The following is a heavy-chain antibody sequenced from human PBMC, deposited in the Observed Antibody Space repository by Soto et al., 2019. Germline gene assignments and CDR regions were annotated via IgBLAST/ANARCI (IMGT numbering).Heavy chain of an antibody. CDR2: IDPSDSYT. CDR1: GYSFTSYW. Sequence: GSLKISCKGSGYSFTSYWISWVRQMPGKGLEWMGRIDPSDSYTNYSPSFQGHVTISADKSISTAYLQWSSLKASDTAMYYCARGVASSTYYDFWSGYSSPNNWFDPWGQGSLVTVSS. CDR3: ARGVASSTYYDFWSGYSSPNNWFDP. J-gene: IGHJ5*02. V-gene: IGHV5-10-1*01. D-gene: IGHD3-3*01.